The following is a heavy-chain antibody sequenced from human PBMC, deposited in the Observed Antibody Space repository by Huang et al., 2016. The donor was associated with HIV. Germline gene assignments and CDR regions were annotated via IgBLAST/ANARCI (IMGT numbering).Heavy chain of an antibody. CDR3: TRGPLGWLVHRYFYH. CDR1: GFSISTYW. CDR2: LKQDGSEK. Sequence: EVQLVESGGGLVQPGGSLRVSCAASGFSISTYWMSWVRQTPGKGLEGVASLKQDGSEKDYVDAVKGRFIISRDNAKNSLYLQMNSLRAEDTAVYYCTRGPLGWLVHRYFYHWGQGTLVTVSS. V-gene: IGHV3-7*01. J-gene: IGHJ1*01. D-gene: IGHD6-19*01.